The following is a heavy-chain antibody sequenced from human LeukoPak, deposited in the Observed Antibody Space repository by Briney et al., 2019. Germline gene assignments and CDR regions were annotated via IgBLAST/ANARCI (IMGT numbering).Heavy chain of an antibody. Sequence: GGSLRLSCAASGFTFSSYGMHWVRQAPGKGLEWVAFIRYDGSNKYYADSVKGRFTISRDNAKNSLSLQMNSLRAEDTAVYYCAGHNYDFWSAYYNLPRVPLVTSDYWGRGTLVTVSS. CDR2: IRYDGSNK. V-gene: IGHV3-30*02. CDR1: GFTFSSYG. J-gene: IGHJ4*02. CDR3: AGHNYDFWSAYYNLPRVPLVTSDY. D-gene: IGHD3-3*01.